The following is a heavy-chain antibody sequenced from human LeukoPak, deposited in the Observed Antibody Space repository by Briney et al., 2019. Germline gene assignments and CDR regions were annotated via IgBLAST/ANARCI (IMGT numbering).Heavy chain of an antibody. Sequence: PGGSLRLSCAASGFTFSSYAMHWVRQAPGKGLEWVAVISYDGSNKYYADSVKGRFTISRDNSKNTLYLQMNSLRAEDTAVYYCARVMVRGNTLDYWGQGTLVTVSS. J-gene: IGHJ4*02. D-gene: IGHD3-10*01. CDR3: ARVMVRGNTLDY. CDR1: GFTFSSYA. CDR2: ISYDGSNK. V-gene: IGHV3-30-3*01.